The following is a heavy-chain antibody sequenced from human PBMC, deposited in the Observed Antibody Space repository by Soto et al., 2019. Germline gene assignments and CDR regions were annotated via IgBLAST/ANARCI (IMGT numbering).Heavy chain of an antibody. CDR3: ARGAYCSSTSCNPLYYFDY. CDR1: GYTFTGYY. Sequence: ASVKVSCTASGYTFTGYYMHWVRQAPGQGLEWMGWINPNSGGTNYAQKFQGWVTMTRDTSISTAYMELSRLRSDDTAVYYCARGAYCSSTSCNPLYYFDYWGQGTLVTVSS. J-gene: IGHJ4*02. CDR2: INPNSGGT. D-gene: IGHD2-2*01. V-gene: IGHV1-2*04.